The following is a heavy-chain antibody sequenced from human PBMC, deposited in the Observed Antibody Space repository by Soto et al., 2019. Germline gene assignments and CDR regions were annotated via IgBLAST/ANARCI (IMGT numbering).Heavy chain of an antibody. CDR3: VRDQKYFRVNGNWFDS. D-gene: IGHD2-2*01. Sequence: ASVKVSCKASGYTSADFCISWVLQAPGQGLEWMGWVSGNNGASNPAPKVQGRITMTLDTSTGVSYMALRSLRSDDTAIYYCVRDQKYFRVNGNWFDSWGQGTLVTVSS. CDR2: VSGNNGAS. V-gene: IGHV1-18*04. CDR1: GYTSADFC. J-gene: IGHJ5*01.